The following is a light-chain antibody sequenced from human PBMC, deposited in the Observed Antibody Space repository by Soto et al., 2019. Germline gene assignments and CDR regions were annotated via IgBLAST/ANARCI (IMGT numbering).Light chain of an antibody. J-gene: IGLJ1*01. CDR2: EVS. CDR1: SSDVGGYNY. CDR3: SSYTSSSTPYV. V-gene: IGLV2-14*01. Sequence: QSALTQPASVSGSPGQSITISCTGTSSDVGGYNYVSWYQQHPGKAPKLMIYEVSNRPSGVFNRFSGSKSGNTASLTISRLQAEDEADYYCSSYTSSSTPYVFGTGTKLTVL.